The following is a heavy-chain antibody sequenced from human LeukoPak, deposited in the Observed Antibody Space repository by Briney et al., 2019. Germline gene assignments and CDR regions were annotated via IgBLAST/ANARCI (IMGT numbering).Heavy chain of an antibody. CDR3: ARYPDAFDI. CDR2: ISSSRSYT. Sequence: GGSLRLSCAASGFTFSSYSMNWVRQAPGKGLEWVSYISSSRSYTKYADSVKGRFTISGDNAKNSLYLQMNSLRAEDTAVYYCARYPDAFDIWGQGTMVTVSS. J-gene: IGHJ3*02. CDR1: GFTFSSYS. V-gene: IGHV3-21*05.